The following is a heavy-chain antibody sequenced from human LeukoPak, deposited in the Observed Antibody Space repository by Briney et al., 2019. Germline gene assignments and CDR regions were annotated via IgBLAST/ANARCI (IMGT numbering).Heavy chain of an antibody. CDR2: IYYSGST. D-gene: IGHD3-10*01. CDR1: GGSISSSSYY. CDR3: ARDRRRGLMADAFDI. V-gene: IGHV4-39*07. Sequence: SETLSLTCTVSGGSISSSSYYWGWIRQPPGKGLEWIGSIYYSGSTYYNPSLKSRVTISVDTSKDQFSLKLSSVTTADTAVYYCARDRRRGLMADAFDIWGQGTMVTVSS. J-gene: IGHJ3*02.